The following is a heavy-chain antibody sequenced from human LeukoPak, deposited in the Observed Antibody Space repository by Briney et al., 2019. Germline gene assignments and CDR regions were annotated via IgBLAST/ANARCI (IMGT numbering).Heavy chain of an antibody. V-gene: IGHV3-9*01. CDR1: GFTFDDYA. D-gene: IGHD2-2*01. J-gene: IGHJ4*02. CDR3: AKSGLGYCGSTSCSTPFDY. Sequence: GRSLRLSCAASGFTFDDYAMHWVRQAPGKGLEWVSGISWNSGSIGYADSVKGRFTISRDNAKNSLYLQMNSLRAEDTALYYCAKSGLGYCGSTSCSTPFDYWGQGTLVTVSS. CDR2: ISWNSGSI.